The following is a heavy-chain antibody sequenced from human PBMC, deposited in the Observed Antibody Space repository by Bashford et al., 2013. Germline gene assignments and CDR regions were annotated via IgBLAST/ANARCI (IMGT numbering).Heavy chain of an antibody. Sequence: VASVKVSCKASGYTFSNYYIHWVRQAPGQGLEWMGIINPGNGDTSYAQKLQGRVTMTRDASTSTIYMELRSLRSDDTAVYFCARGREWLVPSVAEFFQHWGQGTLVTVSS. CDR1: GYTFSNYY. J-gene: IGHJ1*01. CDR2: INPGNGDT. D-gene: IGHD6-19*01. CDR3: ARGREWLVPSVAEFFQH. V-gene: IGHV1-46*04.